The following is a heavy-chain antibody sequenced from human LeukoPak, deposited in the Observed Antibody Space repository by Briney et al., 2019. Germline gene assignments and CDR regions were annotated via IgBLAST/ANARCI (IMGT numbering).Heavy chain of an antibody. D-gene: IGHD1-26*01. CDR3: ARERGGVVGGSLDAFDI. CDR1: GFTVSSNY. J-gene: IGHJ3*02. V-gene: IGHV3-53*01. Sequence: PGGTLSLSCAASGFTVSSNYMSWVRQAPGKGLEWVSFISNGGPTYYADSLKGRFTISRDNSKNTLYLQMNSLRAEDTAVYYCARERGGVVGGSLDAFDIWGQGTMVTVSS. CDR2: ISNGGPT.